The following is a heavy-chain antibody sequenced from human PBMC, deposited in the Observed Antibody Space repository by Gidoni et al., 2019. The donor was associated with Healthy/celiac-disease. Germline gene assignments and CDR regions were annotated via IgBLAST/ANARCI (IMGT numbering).Heavy chain of an antibody. Sequence: EVQLLESGGGLVQPGGSLRLSWAASGFTFSSYALSWVRQAPGKGLGWVSALSGSGGSTYSADSVKGRFTISRDNSKNTLYLQMNSLRAEDTAVYYCATTRGLYGPTDDYWGQGTLVTVSS. CDR3: ATTRGLYGPTDDY. CDR2: LSGSGGST. CDR1: GFTFSSYA. D-gene: IGHD4-17*01. J-gene: IGHJ4*02. V-gene: IGHV3-23*01.